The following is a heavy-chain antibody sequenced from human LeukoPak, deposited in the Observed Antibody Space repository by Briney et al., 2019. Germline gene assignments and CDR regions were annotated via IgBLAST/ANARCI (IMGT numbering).Heavy chain of an antibody. CDR3: AREGDARPALGYYYYYMDV. CDR1: GFTFSSYA. CDR2: ISYDGSNK. D-gene: IGHD6-6*01. J-gene: IGHJ6*03. V-gene: IGHV3-30*04. Sequence: PGGSLRLSCAASGFTFSSYAMRWVRQAPGKGLEWVAVISYDGSNKYYADSVKGRFTISRDNSKNTLYLQMNSLRAEDTAVYYCAREGDARPALGYYYYYMDVWGKGTTVTVSS.